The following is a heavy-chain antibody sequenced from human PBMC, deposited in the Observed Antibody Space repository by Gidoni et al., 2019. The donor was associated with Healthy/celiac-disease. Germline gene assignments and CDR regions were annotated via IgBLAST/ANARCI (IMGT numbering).Heavy chain of an antibody. J-gene: IGHJ4*02. CDR3: AKGEYRSPKGLYYYDSSGYLFDY. CDR1: VFPFSSYA. Sequence: EVQLLESGGGLVQPGGSLRLSCAASVFPFSSYAMSWVRPAPGKGLEWVSAISGSGGSTYYADSVKGRFTISRDNSKNTLYLQMNSLRAEDTAVYYCAKGEYRSPKGLYYYDSSGYLFDYWGQGTLVTVSS. D-gene: IGHD3-22*01. V-gene: IGHV3-23*01. CDR2: ISGSGGST.